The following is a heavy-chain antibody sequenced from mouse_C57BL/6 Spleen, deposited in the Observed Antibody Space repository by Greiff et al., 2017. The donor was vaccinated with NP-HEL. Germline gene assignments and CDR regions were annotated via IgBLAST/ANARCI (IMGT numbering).Heavy chain of an antibody. J-gene: IGHJ4*01. CDR2: IDPENGDT. D-gene: IGHD1-1*01. Sequence: EVQLQQSGAELVRPGASVKLSCTASGFNIKDDYMHWVKQRPEQGLEWIGWIDPENGDTEYASKFQGKATITADTSSNTAYLQLSSLTSEDTAVYYCTKITTVVAPYYAMDYWGQGTSVTVSS. CDR3: TKITTVVAPYYAMDY. CDR1: GFNIKDDY. V-gene: IGHV14-4*01.